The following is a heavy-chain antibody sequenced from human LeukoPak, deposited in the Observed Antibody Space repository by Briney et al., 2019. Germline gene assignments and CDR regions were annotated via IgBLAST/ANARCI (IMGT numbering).Heavy chain of an antibody. CDR3: ASGMKMATILSHYYYGMDV. Sequence: SETLSLTCTVSGGSISSSSYYWGWIRQPPGKGLEWIGSIYYSGSTYYNPSLKSRVTISVDTSKNQFSLKLSSVTAADTAVYYCASGMKMATILSHYYYGMDVWGQGTTVTVSS. CDR2: IYYSGST. CDR1: GGSISSSSYY. D-gene: IGHD5-24*01. J-gene: IGHJ6*02. V-gene: IGHV4-39*07.